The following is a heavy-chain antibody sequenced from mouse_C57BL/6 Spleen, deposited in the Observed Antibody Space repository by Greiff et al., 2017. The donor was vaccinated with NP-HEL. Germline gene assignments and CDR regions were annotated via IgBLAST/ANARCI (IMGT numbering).Heavy chain of an antibody. Sequence: EVKLMESGGGLVKPGGSLKLSCAASGFTFSDYGMHWVRQAPEKGLEWVAYISSGSSTIYYADTVKGRFTISRDNAKNTLFLQMTSLRSEDTAMYYCARSHYYGSRGGYFDVWGTGTTVTVSS. CDR1: GFTFSDYG. D-gene: IGHD1-1*01. J-gene: IGHJ1*03. CDR3: ARSHYYGSRGGYFDV. V-gene: IGHV5-17*01. CDR2: ISSGSSTI.